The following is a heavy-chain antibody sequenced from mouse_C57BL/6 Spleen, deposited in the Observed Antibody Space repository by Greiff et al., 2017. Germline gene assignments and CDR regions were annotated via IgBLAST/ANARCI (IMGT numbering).Heavy chain of an antibody. CDR1: GYTFTSYD. J-gene: IGHJ3*01. V-gene: IGHV1-85*01. CDR3: ARSGAAQATRFAY. Sequence: QVQLKQSGPELVKPGASVKLSCKASGYTFTSYDINWVKQRPGQGLEWIGWIYPRDGSTKYNEKFKGKATLTVDTSSSTAYMELHSLTSEDSAVYFCARSGAAQATRFAYWGQGTLVTVSA. D-gene: IGHD3-2*02. CDR2: IYPRDGST.